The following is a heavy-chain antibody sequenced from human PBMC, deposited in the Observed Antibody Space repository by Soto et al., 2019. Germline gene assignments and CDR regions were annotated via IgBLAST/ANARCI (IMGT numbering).Heavy chain of an antibody. CDR3: FINTGYRSGWYYFDY. CDR2: IYSSGST. D-gene: IGHD6-19*01. V-gene: IGHV4-59*08. J-gene: IGHJ4*02. Sequence: YETLSLTCTVSGVSISSYYWSWIRQPPGKGLEWIGYIYSSGSTNYNPSLKSRVTISVDTSKNQLSLKLSSVTDEGTAVYYCFINTGYRSGWYYFDYWGQGTPVT. CDR1: GVSISSYY.